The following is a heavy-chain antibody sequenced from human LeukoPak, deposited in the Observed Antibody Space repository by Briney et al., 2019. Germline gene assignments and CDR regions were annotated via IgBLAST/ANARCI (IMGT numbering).Heavy chain of an antibody. CDR1: GFTFSSYA. CDR3: ARVRYSDY. CDR2: IGYDGRNK. D-gene: IGHD3-9*01. J-gene: IGHJ4*02. V-gene: IGHV3-33*08. Sequence: GGSLRLSCAASGFTFSSYAMTWVRQAPGKGLEWVAVIGYDGRNKYYADSVKGRFIISRDNSKNTLYLQMNILRAEDTAVYYCARVRYSDYWGQGTLVTVSS.